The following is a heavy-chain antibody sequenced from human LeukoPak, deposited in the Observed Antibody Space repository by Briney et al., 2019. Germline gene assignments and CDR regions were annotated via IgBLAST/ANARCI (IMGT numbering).Heavy chain of an antibody. CDR1: GFTVSSNS. D-gene: IGHD2-2*01. CDR3: ARDPEARCSSTSCYSNWFDP. J-gene: IGHJ5*02. V-gene: IGHV3-53*05. Sequence: PGGSLRLSCAASGFTVSSNSMSWVRQAPGKGLEWVSVIYSGGSTYYADSVKGRFTISRDNSKNTLYLQMNSLRAEDTAVYYCARDPEARCSSTSCYSNWFDPWGQGTLVTVSS. CDR2: IYSGGST.